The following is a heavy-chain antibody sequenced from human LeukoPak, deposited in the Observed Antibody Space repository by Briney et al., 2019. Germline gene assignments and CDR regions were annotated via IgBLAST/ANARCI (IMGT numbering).Heavy chain of an antibody. CDR3: AQNGQSGFSFDP. V-gene: IGHV4-39*07. J-gene: IGHJ5*02. CDR1: GGSISSSSYY. D-gene: IGHD2-8*01. CDR2: IYYSGST. Sequence: SETLSLTCTVSGGSISSSSYYWGWIRQPPGKGLEWIGSIYYSGSTYYNPSLKSRVTISVDRSKNQFSLKLSSVTAADTAVYYCAQNGQSGFSFDPWGQGTLVTVSS.